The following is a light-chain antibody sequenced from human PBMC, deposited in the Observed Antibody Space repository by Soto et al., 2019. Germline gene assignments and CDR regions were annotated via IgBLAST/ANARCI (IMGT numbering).Light chain of an antibody. Sequence: QSVLTQPASVSESTGQSLTISCTGNNTDFANNNLVSWFQQHPGRAPKLLIYEDSRRSSGVSKRFSGSQSGNTASLTISGLEAEDEAIYYCSSYIDSTTFYVFGTGTKVTVL. CDR2: EDS. J-gene: IGLJ1*01. CDR3: SSYIDSTTFYV. CDR1: NTDFANNNL. V-gene: IGLV2-23*01.